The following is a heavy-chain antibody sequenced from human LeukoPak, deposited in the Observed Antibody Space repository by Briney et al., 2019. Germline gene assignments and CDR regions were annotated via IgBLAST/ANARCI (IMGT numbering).Heavy chain of an antibody. V-gene: IGHV3-48*03. Sequence: GGSLRLSCAASGFTFSNYEINWVRQAPGRGLEGISYISGSGTSIYHANSVKGRFTISRDNAKNSVYLQINSLRAEDTAVYYCARETYYGSGSYSDFALDYWGQGTLVTVSS. CDR3: ARETYYGSGSYSDFALDY. CDR1: GFTFSNYE. J-gene: IGHJ4*02. CDR2: ISGSGTSI. D-gene: IGHD3-10*01.